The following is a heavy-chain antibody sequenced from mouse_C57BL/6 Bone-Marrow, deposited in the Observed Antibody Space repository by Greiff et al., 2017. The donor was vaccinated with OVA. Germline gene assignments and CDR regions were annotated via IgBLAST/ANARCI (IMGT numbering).Heavy chain of an antibody. J-gene: IGHJ3*01. CDR3: ARGYYDYDGGFAY. Sequence: EVQRVESEGGLVQPGSSMKLSCTASGFTFSDYYMAWVRQVPEKGLEWVANINYDGSSTYYLASLKSRFIISRDNAKNILYLQMSSLKSEDTATYYCARGYYDYDGGFAYWGQGTLVTVAA. V-gene: IGHV5-16*01. D-gene: IGHD2-4*01. CDR2: INYDGSST. CDR1: GFTFSDYY.